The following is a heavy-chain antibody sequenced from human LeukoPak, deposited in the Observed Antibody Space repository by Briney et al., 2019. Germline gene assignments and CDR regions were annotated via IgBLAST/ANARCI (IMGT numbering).Heavy chain of an antibody. CDR3: ASGDCYNCIDASDI. J-gene: IGHJ3*02. CDR2: ISSSSSYI. CDR1: GFTFSSYS. Sequence: GGSLRLSCAASGFTFSSYSMNWVRQAPGKGLEWVSSISSSSSYIYYADSVKGRFTISRDNAKNSLYLQMNSLRAEDTAVYYCASGDCYNCIDASDIWGQGTVVTVSS. D-gene: IGHD2-21*01. V-gene: IGHV3-21*01.